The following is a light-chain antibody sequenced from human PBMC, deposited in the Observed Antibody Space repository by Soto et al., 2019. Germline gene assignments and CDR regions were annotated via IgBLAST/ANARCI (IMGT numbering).Light chain of an antibody. CDR1: QSVRST. V-gene: IGKV3-15*01. Sequence: EIVMTQSPATLSVSPGERATLSCRASQSVRSTLAWYQQKPGQAPRLLINGASTSATGIPARFSGSGSGTDFTLTISRLQSEDFAVYYCQQYNNLPRTFGQGTKVEIK. CDR3: QQYNNLPRT. CDR2: GAS. J-gene: IGKJ1*01.